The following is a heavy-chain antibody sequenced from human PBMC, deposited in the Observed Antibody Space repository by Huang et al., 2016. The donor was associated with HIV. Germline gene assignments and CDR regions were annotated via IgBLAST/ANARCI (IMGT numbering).Heavy chain of an antibody. J-gene: IGHJ4*02. CDR3: ARDHHDFWRGYRRMYFFDH. D-gene: IGHD3-3*01. CDR1: GGSISTHY. Sequence: QVQLQESGPGLVKPSETLSLTCTVSGGSISTHYWSWIRPPPGKGLEWIGSIDYSGGTNYSPSLKSRGTILLDTSKNQFSLRVNSGTAADTAMYYCARDHHDFWRGYRRMYFFDHWGQGTLVTVSS. V-gene: IGHV4-59*11. CDR2: IDYSGGT.